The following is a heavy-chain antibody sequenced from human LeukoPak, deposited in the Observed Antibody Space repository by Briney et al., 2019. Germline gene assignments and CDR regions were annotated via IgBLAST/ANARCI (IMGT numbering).Heavy chain of an antibody. V-gene: IGHV3-48*01. J-gene: IGHJ4*02. CDR1: GFTFSHYS. D-gene: IGHD3-10*01. CDR3: ARGLYGSGKYYFDY. CDR2: ISSSSSTI. Sequence: PGGSLRLSCAASGFTFSHYSVNWVRQAPGKGLEWVSHISSSSSTIYYADSVKGRFTISRDNAKNSLYLQMNSLRAEDTAVYYCARGLYGSGKYYFDYWGQGNLVTVSS.